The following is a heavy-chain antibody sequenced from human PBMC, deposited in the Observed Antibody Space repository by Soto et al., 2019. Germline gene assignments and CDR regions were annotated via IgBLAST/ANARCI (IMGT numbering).Heavy chain of an antibody. V-gene: IGHV1-18*04. CDR1: GYTFTSYG. D-gene: IGHD3-10*01. CDR3: ARAGKYYYGSGSPYYYGMDV. Sequence: QVQLVQSGAEVKKPGASVKVSCKASGYTFTSYGVSWVRQAPGQGLEWMGWISGYNGNTNYAQKLQGRVTMTTDTSTSTAYMELRSVRSDDTAVYYCARAGKYYYGSGSPYYYGMDVWGQGITVTVSS. CDR2: ISGYNGNT. J-gene: IGHJ6*02.